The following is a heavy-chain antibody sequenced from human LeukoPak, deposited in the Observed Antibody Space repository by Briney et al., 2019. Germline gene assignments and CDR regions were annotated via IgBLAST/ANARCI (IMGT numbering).Heavy chain of an antibody. CDR3: AKGFRITMVRGAYDY. V-gene: IGHV3-23*01. D-gene: IGHD3-10*01. CDR2: ISGSGGST. Sequence: GGSLRLSCAASGFTFNNYAMSWVRQAPGKGLEWVSAISGSGGSTYYAHSVKGRFTISRDNSKNTLYLQMNSLRAEDTAVYYCAKGFRITMVRGAYDYWGQGTLVTVSS. J-gene: IGHJ4*02. CDR1: GFTFNNYA.